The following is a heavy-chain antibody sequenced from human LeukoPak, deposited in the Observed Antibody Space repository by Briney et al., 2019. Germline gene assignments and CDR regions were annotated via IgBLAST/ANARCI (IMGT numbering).Heavy chain of an antibody. CDR1: GFTFSTYG. V-gene: IGHV3-30*02. Sequence: PGGSLRLSCAASGFTFSTYGMHWVRQAPGKGLEWVAFIRFDGSNKHYADSVKGRFTISRDNSKNTLYLQMSSLRAEDTAVYYCAKDLDGSGMYGGTDSWGQGTPVTVSS. J-gene: IGHJ4*02. CDR3: AKDLDGSGMYGGTDS. CDR2: IRFDGSNK. D-gene: IGHD6-19*01.